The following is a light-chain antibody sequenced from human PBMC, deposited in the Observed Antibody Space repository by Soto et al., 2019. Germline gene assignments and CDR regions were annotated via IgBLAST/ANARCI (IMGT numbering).Light chain of an antibody. Sequence: DIQLTQSPSFLSASVVDRVTITCRGSQGISSYLAWFQQKPGKAPKLLIYAASSLQSGVPSRFSGSGSGTDFTLTISSLQPEDFATYYCQQSYSTPLTFGGGTKVDIK. CDR3: QQSYSTPLT. V-gene: IGKV1-39*01. CDR2: AAS. J-gene: IGKJ4*01. CDR1: QGISSY.